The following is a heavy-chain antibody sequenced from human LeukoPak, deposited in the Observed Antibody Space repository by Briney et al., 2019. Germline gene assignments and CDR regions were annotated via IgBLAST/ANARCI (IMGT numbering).Heavy chain of an antibody. CDR3: ANGRSSSGALQHDY. V-gene: IGHV3-23*01. CDR1: GFILSRYA. J-gene: IGHJ4*02. D-gene: IGHD6-19*01. Sequence: GGSLRLSCVASGFILSRYAMTWVRQAPGKGLEWVSAISDSGGSTYYADSVKGRFTISRDNSKNTLYLQMNSLRAEDTALYFCANGRSSSGALQHDYWGQGTLVTVSS. CDR2: ISDSGGST.